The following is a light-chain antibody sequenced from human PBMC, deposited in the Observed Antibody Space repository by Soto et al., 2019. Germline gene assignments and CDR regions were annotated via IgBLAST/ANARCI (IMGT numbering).Light chain of an antibody. CDR3: SSYAGSNNWV. V-gene: IGLV2-8*01. CDR1: STDVGNYNY. J-gene: IGLJ3*02. CDR2: DVN. Sequence: QSALTQPPSASGSPGQSLTISCTGTSTDVGNYNYVSWYQQHPGKAPKLMISDVNRRPSGVPDRFSGSKSGNTASLTVSGLQAEDEADYYCSSYAGSNNWVFGGGTKHTVL.